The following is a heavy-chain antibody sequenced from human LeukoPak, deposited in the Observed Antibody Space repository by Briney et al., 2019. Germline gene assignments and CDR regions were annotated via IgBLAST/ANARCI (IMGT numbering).Heavy chain of an antibody. CDR2: ISAYNGNT. D-gene: IGHD3-22*01. J-gene: IGHJ3*02. CDR1: GYTFTSYG. V-gene: IGHV1-18*01. CDR3: ARDYYDSSGYSHDAFDM. Sequence: GASVKVSCKASGYTFTSYGISWLRQAPGQGLEWMGWISAYNGNTNYAQKLQGRVTMTTDTSTSTAYMELRSLRSDDTAVYYCARDYYDSSGYSHDAFDMWGQGTMVTVSS.